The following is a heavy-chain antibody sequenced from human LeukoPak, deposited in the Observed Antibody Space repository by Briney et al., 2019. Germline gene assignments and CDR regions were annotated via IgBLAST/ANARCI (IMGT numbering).Heavy chain of an antibody. CDR2: INSDGSST. J-gene: IGHJ4*02. CDR3: ARVGRIAAAGGHFDY. CDR1: GFTFSSYW. Sequence: GGSLRLSXAATGFTFSSYWMHWVRQTPGKGLVWVSRINSDGSSTSYADSVKGRFTISRDNAKNTLYLQMNSLRAEDTAVYYCARVGRIAAAGGHFDYWGQGTLDTVSS. D-gene: IGHD6-13*01. V-gene: IGHV3-74*01.